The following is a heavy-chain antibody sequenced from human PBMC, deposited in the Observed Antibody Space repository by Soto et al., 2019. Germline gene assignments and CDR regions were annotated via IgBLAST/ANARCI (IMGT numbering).Heavy chain of an antibody. CDR3: ARDRGSGSYLAFDI. V-gene: IGHV4-31*03. CDR1: GGSISSGGYY. J-gene: IGHJ3*02. CDR2: IYYSVST. Sequence: QVQLRESGPGLVKPSQTLSLTCTVSGGSISSGGYYWSWIRQHPGKGLAWIGYIYYSVSTYYNPSLKSRVTISVDTSKNHFSLKLSSVTAADTAVYYCARDRGSGSYLAFDIWGQGTMVTVSS. D-gene: IGHD3-10*01.